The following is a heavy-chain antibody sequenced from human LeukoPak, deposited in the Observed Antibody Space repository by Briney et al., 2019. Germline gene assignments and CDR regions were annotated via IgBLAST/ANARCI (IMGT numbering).Heavy chain of an antibody. J-gene: IGHJ6*02. Sequence: SETLSLTCAVYGGSFSGYYWGWIRQPPGKGLEWIGEINHSGSTNYNPSLKGRVTISVDTSKNQFSLKLSSVTAADTAVYYCARDLYSSSWYGYYYYGMDVWGQGTTVTVSS. CDR1: GGSFSGYY. D-gene: IGHD6-13*01. CDR2: INHSGST. CDR3: ARDLYSSSWYGYYYYGMDV. V-gene: IGHV4-34*01.